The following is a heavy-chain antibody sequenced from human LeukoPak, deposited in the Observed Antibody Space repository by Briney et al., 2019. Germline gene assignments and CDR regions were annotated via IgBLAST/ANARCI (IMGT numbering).Heavy chain of an antibody. Sequence: SETLSLTCTVSGGSISSGSYYWSWIRQPAGKGLECIGRIYTSGSTNYNPSLKSRVTISVDTSKNQCSLKLSYVTAADTAVYYCARDHEVVPSYYYMDVWGKGTTVTVSS. CDR3: ARDHEVVPSYYYMDV. CDR1: GGSISSGSYY. D-gene: IGHD2-2*01. CDR2: IYTSGST. J-gene: IGHJ6*03. V-gene: IGHV4-61*02.